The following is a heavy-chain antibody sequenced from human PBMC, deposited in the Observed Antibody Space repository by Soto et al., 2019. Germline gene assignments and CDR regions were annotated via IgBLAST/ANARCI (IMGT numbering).Heavy chain of an antibody. J-gene: IGHJ5*01. CDR2: IYYSGST. V-gene: IGHV4-59*12. Sequence: SETLSLTCTVSGGSISSYYWSWIRQPPGKGLEWIGYIYYSGSTNYNPSLKSRVTISVDTSKNQFSLKLSSVTAADTAVYYCARLHGGSSCRDNLLDSPAQRTPVPVSS. CDR1: GGSISSYY. D-gene: IGHD6-13*01. CDR3: ARLHGGSSCRDNLLDS.